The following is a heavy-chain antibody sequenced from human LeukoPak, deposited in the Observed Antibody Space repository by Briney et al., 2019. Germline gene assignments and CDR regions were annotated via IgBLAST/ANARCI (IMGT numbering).Heavy chain of an antibody. Sequence: SETLSLTCTVSGGSISSYYWSWIRQPAGKGLEWIGRIYTSGSTNYNPSLKSRVTMSVDTSKNQFSLKLSSVTAADTAVYYCARDHVNWNHGGLYYFDYWGQGTLVTVSS. CDR3: ARDHVNWNHGGLYYFDY. CDR1: GGSISSYY. J-gene: IGHJ4*02. D-gene: IGHD1-14*01. V-gene: IGHV4-4*07. CDR2: IYTSGST.